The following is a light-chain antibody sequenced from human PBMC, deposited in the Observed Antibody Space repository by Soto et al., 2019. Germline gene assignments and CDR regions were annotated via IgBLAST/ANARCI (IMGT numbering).Light chain of an antibody. Sequence: QSVLTQSPSASGTPGQRVTISCSGSSSNIGSNTVNWYQQLPGTAPKLLIYSNNQWPSGVPDRFSGSKSGTSASLAISGLQSEDEADYYCAAWDDSLNGVIFGGGIKLTVL. J-gene: IGLJ2*01. CDR2: SNN. CDR3: AAWDDSLNGVI. CDR1: SSNIGSNT. V-gene: IGLV1-44*01.